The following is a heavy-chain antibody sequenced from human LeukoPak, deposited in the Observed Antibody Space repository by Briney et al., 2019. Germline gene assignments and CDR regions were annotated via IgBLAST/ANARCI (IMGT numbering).Heavy chain of an antibody. Sequence: PGGSLRLSCAASGFTFSRSAMTWVRQAPGKGLEWVSAMSGSGGSTYYADSVKGGFTISRDNSKNTLYLQMNSLRAEDTAVYYCAKDPNYYDSANYFDYWGQGTLVTVSS. V-gene: IGHV3-23*01. CDR1: GFTFSRSA. D-gene: IGHD3-22*01. J-gene: IGHJ4*02. CDR3: AKDPNYYDSANYFDY. CDR2: MSGSGGST.